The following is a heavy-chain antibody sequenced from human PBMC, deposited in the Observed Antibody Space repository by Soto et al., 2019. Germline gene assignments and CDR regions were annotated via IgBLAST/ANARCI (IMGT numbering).Heavy chain of an antibody. V-gene: IGHV1-8*01. D-gene: IGHD2-21*01. Sequence: ASVKFSCTASGYTFTSYDINRVRQATGQGLEWMGWINPNSGNTGYAQKFQGRVTMTRNTSISTAYMELSSLRSEDTAVYYCGRGVVNYMDVWGKGTTVTVSS. CDR2: INPNSGNT. J-gene: IGHJ6*03. CDR3: GRGVVNYMDV. CDR1: GYTFTSYD.